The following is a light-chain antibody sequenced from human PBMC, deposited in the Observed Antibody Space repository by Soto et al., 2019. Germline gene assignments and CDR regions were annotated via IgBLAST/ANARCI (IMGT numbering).Light chain of an antibody. CDR1: QSVSRY. J-gene: IGKJ4*01. CDR3: QQRSDCPST. CDR2: DAS. V-gene: IGKV3-11*01. Sequence: EIVLTQSPATLSLSPGERATLSCRASQSVSRYLAWYQQKPGQAPRLLIYDASNMATGIPARFSGSGSGTDFTLTISSLQPEDFAVYYCQQRSDCPSTFGGGTKVEIK.